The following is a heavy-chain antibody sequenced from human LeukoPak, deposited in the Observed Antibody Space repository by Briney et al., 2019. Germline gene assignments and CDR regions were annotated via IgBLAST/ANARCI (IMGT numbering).Heavy chain of an antibody. CDR1: GGSISSYY. J-gene: IGHJ4*02. V-gene: IGHV4-4*07. CDR2: IYTSGST. CDR3: ARDRYYGSGSRTDY. Sequence: SETLSLTCTVSGGSISSYYWSWIRQPAGKGLEWIGRIYTSGSTNYNPSLKSRVTMSVDTSKNQFSLKLSSVTAADTAVYYCARDRYYGSGSRTDYWGQGTLVTVSS. D-gene: IGHD3-10*01.